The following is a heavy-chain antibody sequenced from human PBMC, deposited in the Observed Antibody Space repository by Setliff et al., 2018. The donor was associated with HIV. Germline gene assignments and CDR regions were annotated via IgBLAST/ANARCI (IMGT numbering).Heavy chain of an antibody. Sequence: SVKVSCKASGGTFSTYAINWVRQAPGQGLEWVGGIIPMFGSTTYAQKFYGRVTITADESTDTVEMELTSLTSEDTAMYYCARDDHYYDMGSIYSDWYFDVWGPATQVTVSS. CDR2: IIPMFGST. D-gene: IGHD3-22*01. V-gene: IGHV1-69*13. CDR3: ARDDHYYDMGSIYSDWYFDV. CDR1: GGTFSTYA. J-gene: IGHJ2*01.